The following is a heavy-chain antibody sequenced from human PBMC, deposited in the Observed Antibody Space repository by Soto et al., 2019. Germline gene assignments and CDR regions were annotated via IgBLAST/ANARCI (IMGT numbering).Heavy chain of an antibody. CDR2: IRSKPNNYAT. J-gene: IGHJ4*02. D-gene: IGHD2-21*02. V-gene: IGHV3-73*01. CDR3: AKVFPAYCGGDCYRYYFDY. CDR1: GFTFSGCA. Sequence: GGSLRLSCAASGFTFSGCAMHWVRQASGKGLEWLGRIRSKPNNYATEYAASVQGRFTISRDDSKNTAYLEMNSLKTEDTAVYYCAKVFPAYCGGDCYRYYFDYWGQGTLVTVSS.